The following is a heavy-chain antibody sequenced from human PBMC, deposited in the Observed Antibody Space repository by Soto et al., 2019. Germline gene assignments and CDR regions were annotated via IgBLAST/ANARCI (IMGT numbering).Heavy chain of an antibody. V-gene: IGHV4-59*08. D-gene: IGHD3-9*01. CDR3: ARRTYYDILNSPSDPSYFDY. J-gene: IGHJ4*02. CDR2: IYYSGST. Sequence: SETLSLTCTVSGGSISSYYWSWIRQPPGKGLEWIGYIYYSGSTNYNPSLKSRVTISVDTSKNQFSLKLSSVTAADTAVYYCARRTYYDILNSPSDPSYFDYWGQGTLVTVSS. CDR1: GGSISSYY.